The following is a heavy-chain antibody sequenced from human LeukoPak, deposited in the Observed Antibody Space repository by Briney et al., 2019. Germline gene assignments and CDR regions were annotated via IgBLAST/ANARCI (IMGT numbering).Heavy chain of an antibody. V-gene: IGHV4-34*01. D-gene: IGHD3-10*01. CDR3: ARGTGSGSYYNVLYYYYYYIDV. CDR2: INHSGST. CDR1: GGSFSGYY. Sequence: SETLSLTCAVYGGSFSGYYWSWIRQPPGKGLEWIGVINHSGSTNYNPSLKSRVTISVDTSKNQFSLKLSSVTAADTAVYYCARGTGSGSYYNVLYYYYYYIDVWGKGTTVTDSS. J-gene: IGHJ6*03.